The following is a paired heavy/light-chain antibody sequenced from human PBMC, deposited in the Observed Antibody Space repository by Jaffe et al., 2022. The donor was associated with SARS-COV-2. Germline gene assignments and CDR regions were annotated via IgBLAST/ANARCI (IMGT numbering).Heavy chain of an antibody. Sequence: EVQLLESGGGLVQPGGSLRLSCAASGFTFSSYTMSWVRQAPGKGLEWVSGISGSGGSTYYADSVKGRFTISRDNSKNTLYLHMDSLTAEDTAVYYCAKVQTYYDNVWESYWDWFDPWGQGTLVTVSS. CDR1: GFTFSSYT. V-gene: IGHV3-23*01. CDR3: AKVQTYYDNVWESYWDWFDP. D-gene: IGHD3-16*01. J-gene: IGHJ5*02. CDR2: ISGSGGST.
Light chain of an antibody. J-gene: IGLJ3*02. CDR3: NSRDSSGNHWV. Sequence: SSELTQDPAVSVALGQTVRITCQGDSLRSYYASWYQQKPGQAPILVIYGKNIRPSGIPDRLSGSSSGNTASLTITGTQAEDEADYFCNSRDSSGNHWVFGGGTKLTVL. CDR1: SLRSYY. V-gene: IGLV3-19*01. CDR2: GKN.